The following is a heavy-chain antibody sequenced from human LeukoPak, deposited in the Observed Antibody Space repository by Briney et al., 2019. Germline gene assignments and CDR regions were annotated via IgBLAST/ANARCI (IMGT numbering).Heavy chain of an antibody. Sequence: ASVKVSCKASGYTFTGYYMHWVRQAPGQGLEWMEWINPNSGGTNYAQKFQGRVTMTRDTSISTAYMELSRLRSDDRAVYYCARTKAVVPAARMNWFDPWGQGTLVTVSS. J-gene: IGHJ5*02. CDR1: GYTFTGYY. D-gene: IGHD2-2*01. CDR3: ARTKAVVPAARMNWFDP. CDR2: INPNSGGT. V-gene: IGHV1-2*02.